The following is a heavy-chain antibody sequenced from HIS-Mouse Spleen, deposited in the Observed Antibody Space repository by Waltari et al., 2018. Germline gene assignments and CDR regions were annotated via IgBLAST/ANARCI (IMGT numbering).Heavy chain of an antibody. CDR1: GFTFSRYW. CDR2: INSDGSST. Sequence: EVQLVESGGGLVQPGGSLRLSFAASGFTFSRYWMHWVRQAPGKGLVWVSGINSDGSSTSYADSVKGRFTISRDNAKNTLYLQMNSLRAEDTAVYYCARDLELDAFDIWGQGTMVTVSS. D-gene: IGHD1-1*01. J-gene: IGHJ3*02. V-gene: IGHV3-74*01. CDR3: ARDLELDAFDI.